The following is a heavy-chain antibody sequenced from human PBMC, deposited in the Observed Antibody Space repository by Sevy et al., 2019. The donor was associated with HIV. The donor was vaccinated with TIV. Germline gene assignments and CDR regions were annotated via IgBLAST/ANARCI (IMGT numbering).Heavy chain of an antibody. CDR3: ARDLHYGRKLEPVDY. CDR2: ISSSGSTI. J-gene: IGHJ4*02. Sequence: GGSLRLSCAASGFTFSDYYMSWIRQAPGKGLEWVSYISSSGSTIYYADSVKGRFTISRDNAKNSLYLQMNSLRAEDTAVYYCARDLHYGRKLEPVDYWGQGTLVTVSS. V-gene: IGHV3-11*04. D-gene: IGHD1-1*01. CDR1: GFTFSDYY.